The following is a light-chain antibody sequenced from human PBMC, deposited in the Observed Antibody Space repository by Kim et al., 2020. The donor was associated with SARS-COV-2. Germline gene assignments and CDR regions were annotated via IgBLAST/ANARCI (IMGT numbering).Light chain of an antibody. Sequence: AWGKTVRLKSQGGSLRNYYATWYQQRPGQAPVLVLYGKYNRPSGIPERFSGSASGNTASLTSTGAQAEDEADYYRNSRDSSGDHVVFGGGTQLTVL. CDR1: SLRNYY. J-gene: IGLJ3*02. CDR2: GKY. CDR3: NSRDSSGDHVV. V-gene: IGLV3-19*01.